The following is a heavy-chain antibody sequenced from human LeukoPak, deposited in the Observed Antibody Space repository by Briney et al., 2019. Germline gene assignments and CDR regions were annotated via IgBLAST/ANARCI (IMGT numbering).Heavy chain of an antibody. CDR3: AKGPVRTYYYESSGYQSY. Sequence: GGSLRLSCAASGFTFSNYGIHWVRQAPGKGLEWVSAISGSGGSTYYADSVKGRFTISRDNSKNTLYVQMNSLRAEDTAVYYCAKGPVRTYYYESSGYQSYWGQGTLVTVSS. J-gene: IGHJ4*02. D-gene: IGHD3-22*01. CDR1: GFTFSNYG. CDR2: ISGSGGST. V-gene: IGHV3-23*01.